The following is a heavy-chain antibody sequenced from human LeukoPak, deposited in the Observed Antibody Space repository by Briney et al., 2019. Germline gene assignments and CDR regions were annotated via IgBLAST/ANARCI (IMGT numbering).Heavy chain of an antibody. CDR2: IYTSGST. V-gene: IGHV4-61*02. J-gene: IGHJ5*02. D-gene: IGHD3-10*01. Sequence: SETLSLTCTVSGGSISSGSYHWRWIRQPAGKGLEWIGRIYTSGSTNYNPSLKSRVTISVDTSKNPFSLKLSSVAATDTAVYYCARDFRGRGRFDPWGQGTLVTVSS. CDR1: GGSISSGSYH. CDR3: ARDFRGRGRFDP.